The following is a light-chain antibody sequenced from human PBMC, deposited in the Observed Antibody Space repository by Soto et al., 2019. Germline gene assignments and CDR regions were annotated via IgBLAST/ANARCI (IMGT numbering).Light chain of an antibody. CDR2: KAS. CDR1: QTISSW. Sequence: DIQMTQSPSSLSASVGDRVTIPCRASQTISSWLAWYQQKPGKAPKLLIYKASTLKSGVPSRFSGSGSGTEFTLTISSLQSEDFAVYYCQQYNNWPQTFGQGTKVDIK. V-gene: IGKV1-5*03. J-gene: IGKJ1*01. CDR3: QQYNNWPQT.